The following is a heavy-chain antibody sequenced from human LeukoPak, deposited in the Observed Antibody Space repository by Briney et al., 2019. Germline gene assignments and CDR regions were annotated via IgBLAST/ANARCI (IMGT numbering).Heavy chain of an antibody. D-gene: IGHD3-16*02. CDR2: IAPIFGTP. V-gene: IGHV1-69*05. J-gene: IGHJ6*03. CDR3: ASHFRSNHYYFYYMDV. Sequence: ASVTVSCKASGGTFDRYAISWVRQAPGQGLEWMGGIAPIFGTPNYAQNFQGRVTITTDESTSTAYMELSSLRSDDTAVYYCASHFRSNHYYFYYMDVWGTGTTVTVSS. CDR1: GGTFDRYA.